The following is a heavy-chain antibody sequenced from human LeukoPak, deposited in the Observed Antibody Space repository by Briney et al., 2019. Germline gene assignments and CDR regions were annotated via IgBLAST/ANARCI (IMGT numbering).Heavy chain of an antibody. V-gene: IGHV3-74*01. J-gene: IGHJ4*02. CDR3: ARATPGGYANFDY. Sequence: GGSLRLSCAASGFTFSRYWMHSVRQAPGQGLVWVSHINYDGTSTTYADSVKGRFFISRDNAKNTLYLQMNSLRPEDTAVYYCARATPGGYANFDYWGQGTLVTASS. D-gene: IGHD5-12*01. CDR2: INYDGTST. CDR1: GFTFSRYW.